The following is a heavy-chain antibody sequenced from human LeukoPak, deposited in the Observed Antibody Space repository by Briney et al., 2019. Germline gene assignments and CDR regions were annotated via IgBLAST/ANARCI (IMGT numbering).Heavy chain of an antibody. CDR3: ARLMNIAAADY. J-gene: IGHJ4*02. V-gene: IGHV4-59*08. D-gene: IGHD2/OR15-2a*01. CDR2: IYYSGSS. Sequence: SETLSLTCTVSGGSISSYYWSWIRQPPGKGLEWIGYIYYSGSSNYNPSLKSRVTISVDTSKNQSSLKLTSVTAADSAVYYCARLMNIAAADYWGQGTLVTVSS. CDR1: GGSISSYY.